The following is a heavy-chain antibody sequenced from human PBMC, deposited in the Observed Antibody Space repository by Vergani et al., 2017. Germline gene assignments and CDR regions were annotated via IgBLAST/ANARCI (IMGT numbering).Heavy chain of an antibody. CDR3: ARDYGYYYDSSGYLPGRD. CDR2: IYYSGST. D-gene: IGHD3-22*01. V-gene: IGHV4-59*01. Sequence: QVQLQESGPGLVKPSETLSLTCTVSGGSISSYYWSWIRQPPGKGLEWIGYIYYSGSTNYNPSLKSRVTISVDTSKNQFSLKLSSVTAADTAVYYCARDYGYYYDSSGYLPGRDWGQGTLVTVS. CDR1: GGSISSYY. J-gene: IGHJ4*02.